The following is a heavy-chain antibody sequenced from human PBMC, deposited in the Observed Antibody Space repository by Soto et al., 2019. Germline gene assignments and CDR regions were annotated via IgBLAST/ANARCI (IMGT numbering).Heavy chain of an antibody. V-gene: IGHV3-66*01. Sequence: GGSLRLSCAASGFTVSTNYMTWVRQAPGKGLEWVSLIYSGGSTFYADSVKGRFTISRDKSKNTLYLQMNSLRVEDTAVYYCARDLTQCDGDCQNYWGRGTLVTVSS. J-gene: IGHJ4*02. CDR3: ARDLTQCDGDCQNY. D-gene: IGHD2-21*01. CDR2: IYSGGST. CDR1: GFTVSTNY.